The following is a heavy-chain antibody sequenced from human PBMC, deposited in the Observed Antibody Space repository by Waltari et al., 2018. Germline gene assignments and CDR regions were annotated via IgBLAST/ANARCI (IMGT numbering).Heavy chain of an antibody. CDR1: GYSISSGYY. CDR2: IYHSGST. D-gene: IGHD4-17*01. J-gene: IGHJ4*02. CDR3: ARSFYGDYAGIDY. V-gene: IGHV4-38-2*01. Sequence: QVQLQESGPGLVKPSETLSLTCAVSGYSISSGYYWGWIRQPPGKGLEWIGSIYHSGSTYYTPSLKSRVTISVDTSKNQFSLKLSSVTAADTAVYYCARSFYGDYAGIDYWGQGTLVTVSS.